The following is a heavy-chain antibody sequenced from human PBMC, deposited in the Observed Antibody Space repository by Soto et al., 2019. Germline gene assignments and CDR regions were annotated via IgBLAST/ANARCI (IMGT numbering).Heavy chain of an antibody. J-gene: IGHJ4*02. Sequence: QVQLVESGGGVVQPGRSLRLSCVASGFIFSTYAIHWVRQAPGKGLEWVAVISHDGSNKYYADSVKGRFTISRDNSKNTLDLQMNSLRAEDTAVYYCARDMARLRIAVIPKHWGQGTLVTVSS. CDR3: ARDMARLRIAVIPKH. CDR1: GFIFSTYA. D-gene: IGHD4-17*01. CDR2: ISHDGSNK. V-gene: IGHV3-30-3*01.